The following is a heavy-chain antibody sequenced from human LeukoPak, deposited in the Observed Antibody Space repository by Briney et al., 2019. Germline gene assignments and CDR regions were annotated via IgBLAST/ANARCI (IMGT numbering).Heavy chain of an antibody. D-gene: IGHD1-26*01. CDR2: ISAGGDRT. CDR3: ARSTVGTSCCTAVDY. CDR1: GFTFSTYA. Sequence: GGSLRLSCAASGFTFSTYAMTWVRQAPGKGLAWVSGISAGGDRTYYADSVKGRFTISRDNSKNTLYLQTNSLRAEGTAEYYCARSTVGTSCCTAVDYWGQGTLVTVSS. V-gene: IGHV3-23*01. J-gene: IGHJ4*02.